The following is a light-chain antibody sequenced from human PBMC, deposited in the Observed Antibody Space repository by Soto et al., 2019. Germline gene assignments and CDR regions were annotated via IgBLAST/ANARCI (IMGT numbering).Light chain of an antibody. CDR1: SSDVGGYNY. V-gene: IGLV2-14*01. J-gene: IGLJ1*01. CDR3: SSYTSSSTLVV. Sequence: QSALTQPASVSGSPGQSITISCTGTSSDVGGYNYVSWYQQHPGKAPKLMIYDVSNRPSGDSNRFSGSKSGNTASLTISGLQAEDEVDYYCSSYTSSSTLVVFGTGTKVTVL. CDR2: DVS.